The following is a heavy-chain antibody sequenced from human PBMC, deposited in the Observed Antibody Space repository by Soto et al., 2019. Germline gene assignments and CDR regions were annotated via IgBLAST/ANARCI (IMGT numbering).Heavy chain of an antibody. V-gene: IGHV2-5*02. CDR3: IQSRCGGDCLQSYASYYYYGMDV. CDR1: GFSLSTSGVG. CDR2: IYWDDDK. J-gene: IGHJ6*02. D-gene: IGHD2-21*02. Sequence: VSGPTLVNPTQTLTLTCTFSGFSLSTSGVGVGWIRQPPGKALEWLAFIYWDDDKRYSPSLRSRLTITKDTSKNQVVLTMTNMDPVDTATYYCIQSRCGGDCLQSYASYYYYGMDVWGQGTTVTVSS.